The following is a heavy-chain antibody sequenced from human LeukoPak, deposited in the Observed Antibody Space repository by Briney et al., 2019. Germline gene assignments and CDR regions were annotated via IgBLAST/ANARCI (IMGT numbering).Heavy chain of an antibody. D-gene: IGHD6-13*01. CDR2: ISFDGSNK. CDR1: GFTFSSCT. V-gene: IGHV3-30-3*01. Sequence: PGGSLRLSCAASGFTFSSCTLHWVRQPPGKGLEWVAVISFDGSNKYYADSVKGRFTISRDNSKNTLYLQMNSLRAEDTAVYYCARESGYSSSWRTFDYWGQGTLVTVSS. J-gene: IGHJ4*02. CDR3: ARESGYSSSWRTFDY.